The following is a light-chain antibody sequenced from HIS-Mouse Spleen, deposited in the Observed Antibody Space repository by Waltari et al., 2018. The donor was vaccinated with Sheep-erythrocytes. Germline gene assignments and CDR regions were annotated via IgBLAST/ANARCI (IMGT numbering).Light chain of an antibody. V-gene: IGLV2-14*03. CDR3: SSYTSSSTYV. Sequence: QSALTQPRSVSGSPGQSVTISCTGTSSDVGGYNYVSWYQQHPGKAPKLIIYDVSNRPSGVSNRFSGSKSGNTASLTISGLQAEDEADYYCSSYTSSSTYVFGTGTKVTVL. J-gene: IGLJ1*01. CDR2: DVS. CDR1: SSDVGGYNY.